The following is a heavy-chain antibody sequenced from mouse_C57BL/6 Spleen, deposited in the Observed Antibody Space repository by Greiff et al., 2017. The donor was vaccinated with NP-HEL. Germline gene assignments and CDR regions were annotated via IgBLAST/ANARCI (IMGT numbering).Heavy chain of an antibody. CDR3: ARESSYDGYYRYFDV. CDR1: GYAFSSSW. V-gene: IGHV1-82*01. J-gene: IGHJ1*03. Sequence: QVQLQQSGPELVKPGASVKISCKASGYAFSSSWMNWVKQRPGKGLEWIGRIYPGDGDTNYNGKFKGKATLTADKSSSTAYMQLSSLTSEDSAVYFCARESSYDGYYRYFDVWGTGTTVTVSS. CDR2: IYPGDGDT. D-gene: IGHD2-3*01.